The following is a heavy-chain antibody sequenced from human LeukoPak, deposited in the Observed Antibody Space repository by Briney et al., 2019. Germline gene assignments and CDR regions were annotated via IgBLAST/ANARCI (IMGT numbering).Heavy chain of an antibody. CDR1: GYTFTGYY. J-gene: IGHJ3*02. CDR3: ARDFPYCSGGSCHDAFDI. Sequence: GASVKVSCKASGYTFTGYYMHWLRQAPGQGLEWMGIINPSGGSTSYAQKFQGRVTMTRDTSTSTVYMELSSLRSEDTAVYYCARDFPYCSGGSCHDAFDIWGQGTMVTVSS. D-gene: IGHD2-15*01. V-gene: IGHV1-46*01. CDR2: INPSGGST.